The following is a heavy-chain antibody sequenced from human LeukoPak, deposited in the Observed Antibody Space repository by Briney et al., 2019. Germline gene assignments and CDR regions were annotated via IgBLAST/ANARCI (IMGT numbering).Heavy chain of an antibody. CDR1: GFTFDKAW. J-gene: IGHJ4*02. CDR3: SRGIHRMDYDSSGYYHY. Sequence: PGGSLRLSCAASGFTFDKAWMTWVRQAPGKGLEWVGRIKSKIHGGTIDYAAPVKGRFTISRDDSENTVYLQMNSLRAEDTAVFYCSRGIHRMDYDSSGYYHYWGQGTLVTVSS. V-gene: IGHV3-15*01. CDR2: IKSKIHGGTI. D-gene: IGHD3-22*01.